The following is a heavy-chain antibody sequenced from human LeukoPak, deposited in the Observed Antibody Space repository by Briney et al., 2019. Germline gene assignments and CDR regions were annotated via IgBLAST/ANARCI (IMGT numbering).Heavy chain of an antibody. CDR1: GGSLGSGGYY. J-gene: IGHJ4*02. V-gene: IGHV4-31*03. Sequence: SQTLSLTCTVSGGSLGSGGYYWSWIRQHPARGLEWIGYIYYSGYTSYNPSLKGRVTISVDTSKNQFSLKLSSVTAADTAVYYCARARSSSGYYTLFDYWGQGTLVTVSS. D-gene: IGHD3-22*01. CDR3: ARARSSSGYYTLFDY. CDR2: IYYSGYT.